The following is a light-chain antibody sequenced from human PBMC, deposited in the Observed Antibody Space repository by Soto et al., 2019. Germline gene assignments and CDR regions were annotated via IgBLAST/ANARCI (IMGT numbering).Light chain of an antibody. Sequence: QSALTQPASVFGSPGQSITISCTGTSNDIGHYNSVSWYQQHPAKAPKLMISEVSNRPSGISNRFSGSKSGNTAFLTISGLQAEDEADYYCASYTRTVTVVFGGGTKVTVL. CDR1: SNDIGHYNS. V-gene: IGLV2-14*01. CDR2: EVS. J-gene: IGLJ3*02. CDR3: ASYTRTVTVV.